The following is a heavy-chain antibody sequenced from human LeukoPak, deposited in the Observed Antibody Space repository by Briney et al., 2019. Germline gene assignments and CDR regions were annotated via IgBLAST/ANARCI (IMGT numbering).Heavy chain of an antibody. J-gene: IGHJ4*02. Sequence: GGSLRLSCAASGFTFSDYYMSWIRQAPGKGLEWISYITNSGTSIYYADSVKGRFTISRDNAKNSLYLQMNSLRAEDTAVYYCAREGYYDSSGYGVGYWGQGTLVTVSS. CDR3: AREGYYDSSGYGVGY. CDR2: ITNSGTSI. D-gene: IGHD3-22*01. V-gene: IGHV3-11*01. CDR1: GFTFSDYY.